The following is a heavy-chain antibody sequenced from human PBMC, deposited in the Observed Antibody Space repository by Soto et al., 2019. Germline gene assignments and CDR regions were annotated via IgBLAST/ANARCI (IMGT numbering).Heavy chain of an antibody. V-gene: IGHV4-61*01. CDR1: GGSVSSGSYY. CDR2: IYYSGST. CDR3: ATPLEFHAFEI. D-gene: IGHD3-10*01. Sequence: SETLSLTCTVSGGSVSSGSYYWSWIRQPPGKGLEWIGYIYYSGSTNYNPSLKSRVTISVDTSKNQFSLKLSSVTAADTAVYYCATPLEFHAFEIWGQGTMVTV. J-gene: IGHJ3*02.